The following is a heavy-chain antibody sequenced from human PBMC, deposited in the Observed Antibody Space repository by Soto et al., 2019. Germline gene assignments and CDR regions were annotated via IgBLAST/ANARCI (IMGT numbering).Heavy chain of an antibody. J-gene: IGHJ4*02. D-gene: IGHD3-16*01. Sequence: QVQLVESGGGVVQPGRSLRLSCAASGFTFSNYAMHWVRQAPGKGLEWVAVISYDGSNKYYADSVKGRFTLSRDKSRNTLSLQMTSLRAEDTAVYYCARDQVGDIDYWGQGTLVSVSS. CDR1: GFTFSNYA. CDR3: ARDQVGDIDY. CDR2: ISYDGSNK. V-gene: IGHV3-30-3*01.